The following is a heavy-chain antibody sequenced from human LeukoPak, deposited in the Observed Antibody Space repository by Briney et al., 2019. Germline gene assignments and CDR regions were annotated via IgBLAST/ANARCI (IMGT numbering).Heavy chain of an antibody. CDR3: TRDYWDYGDYFSDF. J-gene: IGHJ4*02. Sequence: PGGALRLSCAASGFTFSSYWMSWVRQAPGKGLEWGANIRQLGNEKYYVDSVKGRLTISRDNAKNSLYLQMTSLRAEDTAVYYCTRDYWDYGDYFSDFWGPGTQVTVSP. CDR2: IRQLGNEK. V-gene: IGHV3-7*01. D-gene: IGHD4-17*01. CDR1: GFTFSSYW.